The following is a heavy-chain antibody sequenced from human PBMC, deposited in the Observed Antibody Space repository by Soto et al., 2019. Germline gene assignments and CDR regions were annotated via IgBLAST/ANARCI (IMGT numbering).Heavy chain of an antibody. CDR2: ISAYTGNT. CDR1: GYTFTTYD. Sequence: QVQLVQSGAEVKKPGASVKVSCTASGYTFTTYDITWVRQAPGQGLEWMGWISAYTGNTDYAQDLQDRVTMTTDTSKSTAYMELRSLRSDDTAVYYCARGGTYGDYVGYWGQGTLVTVSS. V-gene: IGHV1-18*01. CDR3: ARGGTYGDYVGY. J-gene: IGHJ4*02. D-gene: IGHD4-17*01.